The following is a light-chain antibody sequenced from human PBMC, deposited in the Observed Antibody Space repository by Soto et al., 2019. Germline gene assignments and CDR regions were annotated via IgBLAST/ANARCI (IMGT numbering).Light chain of an antibody. V-gene: IGKV1-12*01. J-gene: IGKJ2*01. CDR3: QQVNSFPYT. CDR1: ETIGKW. CDR2: VAS. Sequence: DIQLTQSPSSVSASVGDRVTISCRASETIGKWLAWHQQKPGQAPKLVIYVASNLQNGVPSRFSGSGSETDFTLTITSLQPEDFATYYCQQVNSFPYTFGQGTKLEIK.